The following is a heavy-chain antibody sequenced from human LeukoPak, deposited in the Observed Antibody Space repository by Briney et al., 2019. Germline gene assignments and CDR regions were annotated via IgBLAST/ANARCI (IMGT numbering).Heavy chain of an antibody. D-gene: IGHD6-6*01. CDR1: GYTFTNFG. Sequence: ASVKVSCKASGYTFTNFGISWVRQAPGQGLEWMGWISVYNGNTNYAQILQGRVTMTTDTSTRTAYMELRSLTSDDTAVYYCARDLGGSGGIAARGRAFDYWGQGTLVTVSS. V-gene: IGHV1-18*01. CDR2: ISVYNGNT. J-gene: IGHJ4*02. CDR3: ARDLGGSGGIAARGRAFDY.